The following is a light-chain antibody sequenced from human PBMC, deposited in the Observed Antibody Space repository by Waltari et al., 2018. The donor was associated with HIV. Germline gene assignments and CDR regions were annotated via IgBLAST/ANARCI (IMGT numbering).Light chain of an antibody. CDR1: QSVSSTY. V-gene: IGKV3D-7*01. J-gene: IGKJ1*01. CDR3: QQDYNLPWT. CDR2: AAP. Sequence: IVMTQSPATLSLSRGERATLSCRASQSVSSTYLSWYQQKPGQAPRLLIYAAPTRATGIPARFGGSGSGTDFTLTISSLQPEDFAVYYCQQDYNLPWTFGQGTKVEI.